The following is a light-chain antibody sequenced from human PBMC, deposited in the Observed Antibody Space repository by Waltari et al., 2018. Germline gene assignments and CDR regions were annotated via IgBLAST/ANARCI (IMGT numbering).Light chain of an antibody. Sequence: QSVLTQPPSTSGTPGQRVTISCSGSNYNTGSYTVNWYQQPPGTAPKLLIYSNNQRPSGVPDRFSGSKSGTSASLAISGLQSEDEADYYCASWDDSLNGGVFGGGTKLTVL. CDR3: ASWDDSLNGGV. V-gene: IGLV1-44*01. CDR1: NYNTGSYT. CDR2: SNN. J-gene: IGLJ2*01.